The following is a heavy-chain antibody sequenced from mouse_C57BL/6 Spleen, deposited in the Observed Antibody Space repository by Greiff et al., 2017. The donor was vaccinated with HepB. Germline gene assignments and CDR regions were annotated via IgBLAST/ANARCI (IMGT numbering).Heavy chain of an antibody. Sequence: EVQLQQSGPGLVKPSQSLSLTCSVTGYSITCGYYWNWIRQFPGNKLEWMGYISYDGSNNYNPSLKNRISITRDTSKNQFFLKLNSVTTEDTATYYCARGSYYYGSSYWGQGTTLTVSS. D-gene: IGHD1-1*01. J-gene: IGHJ2*01. CDR2: ISYDGSN. V-gene: IGHV3-6*01. CDR1: GYSITCGYY. CDR3: ARGSYYYGSSY.